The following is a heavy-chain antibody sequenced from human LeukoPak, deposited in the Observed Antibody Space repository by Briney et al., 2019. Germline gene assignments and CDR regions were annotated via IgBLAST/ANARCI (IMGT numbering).Heavy chain of an antibody. CDR1: GFSLSTTGVG. Sequence: ESGPTLVNPTQTLTLTCTFSGFSLSTTGVGVGWIRQPPGKALEWLAVIYWDNDKRYSPSLKSRLTLTKDTSKNQVVLTMTNMDPVDTATYYCAHRRRGYISGWDQSFFDNWAPGTLVTVSS. V-gene: IGHV2-5*02. CDR2: IYWDNDK. J-gene: IGHJ4*02. CDR3: AHRRRGYISGWDQSFFDN. D-gene: IGHD6-19*01.